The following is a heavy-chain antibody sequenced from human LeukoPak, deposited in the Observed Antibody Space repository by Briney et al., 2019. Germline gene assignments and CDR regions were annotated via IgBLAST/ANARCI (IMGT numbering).Heavy chain of an antibody. CDR1: GYTFTSYA. V-gene: IGHV1-3*01. D-gene: IGHD4-23*01. Sequence: ASVKVSCKASGYTFTSYAMHWVRQAPGQRLEWMGWINAGNGNTKYSQKFQGRVTITADKSTSTAYMELSSLGSEDTAVYYCARGPYYGGNSFDYWGQGTLVTVSS. CDR2: INAGNGNT. CDR3: ARGPYYGGNSFDY. J-gene: IGHJ4*02.